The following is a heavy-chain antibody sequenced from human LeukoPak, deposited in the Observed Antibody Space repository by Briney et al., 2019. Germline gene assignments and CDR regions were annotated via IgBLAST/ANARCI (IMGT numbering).Heavy chain of an antibody. J-gene: IGHJ4*02. CDR1: GLSFSSYG. D-gene: IGHD6-19*01. CDR2: IRSDGSNK. Sequence: GGSLRLSCAGSGLSFSSYGMHWVRQAPGKGLEWMAFIRSDGSNKYYADSVKGRFTISRDNSKNTLYLQMNSLRAEDTAVYYCARILDSAWGELGYWGQGALVTVSS. V-gene: IGHV3-30*02. CDR3: ARILDSAWGELGY.